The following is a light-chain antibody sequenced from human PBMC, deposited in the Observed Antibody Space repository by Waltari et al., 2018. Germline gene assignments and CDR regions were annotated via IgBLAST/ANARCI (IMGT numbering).Light chain of an antibody. CDR2: WAS. Sequence: DIVMTQSPDSLAVSLGERTSLNCKASQSVLYSSDNKNYLAWYRQKPGQPPNLLIYWASTRESGFPGRFSGSGSGTDFTLTISSLQAEDVAVYYCQQYYSTPYTFGQGTKLEIK. CDR1: QSVLYSSDNKNY. J-gene: IGKJ2*01. CDR3: QQYYSTPYT. V-gene: IGKV4-1*01.